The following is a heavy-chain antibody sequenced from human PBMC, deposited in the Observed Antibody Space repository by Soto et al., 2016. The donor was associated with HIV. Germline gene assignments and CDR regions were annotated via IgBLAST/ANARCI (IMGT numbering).Heavy chain of an antibody. J-gene: IGHJ4*02. D-gene: IGHD2-21*02. Sequence: EVQLVESGEAWSSLGSLRLSCVVSGFTVSTNYMTWVRQAPGKGLEWVSIIHSGGDTYSADSVKGRFSISRDSSKNTLYLQMNMLRVDDTAVYYCARGWEGYCGGDCYLDYWGQGTLVTVSS. CDR3: ARGWEGYCGGDCYLDY. CDR1: GFTVSTNY. V-gene: IGHV3-66*01. CDR2: IHSGGDT.